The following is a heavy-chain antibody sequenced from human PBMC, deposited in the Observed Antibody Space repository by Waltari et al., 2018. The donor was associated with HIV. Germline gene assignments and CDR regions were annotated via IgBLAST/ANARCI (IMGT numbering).Heavy chain of an antibody. CDR3: ARGHRETVTTLRFDP. Sequence: EVQVLESGGRLVQPGGSRRLSCAASGFTFRAHALGWVRQAPGKGLEWVSAIGRSGATTFYADSVKGRFTISRDNSKNTLYLQMNSLRAEDTAVYYCARGHRETVTTLRFDPWGQGTLVTVSS. CDR1: GFTFRAHA. D-gene: IGHD4-17*01. CDR2: IGRSGATT. J-gene: IGHJ5*02. V-gene: IGHV3-23*01.